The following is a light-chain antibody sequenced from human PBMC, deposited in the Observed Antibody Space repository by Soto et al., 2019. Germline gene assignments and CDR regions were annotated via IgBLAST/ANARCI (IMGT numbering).Light chain of an antibody. Sequence: EIGVTQSPGTLSLSPGERATLSCRASQSVTSSYLAWWQQKPGQAPRLLIYGASSRATGIPDRFSGSGSGTDFTLTISRLEPEDFAVYFCQQYGSSPTTFGQGTKVDIK. J-gene: IGKJ1*01. CDR2: GAS. V-gene: IGKV3-20*01. CDR1: QSVTSSY. CDR3: QQYGSSPTT.